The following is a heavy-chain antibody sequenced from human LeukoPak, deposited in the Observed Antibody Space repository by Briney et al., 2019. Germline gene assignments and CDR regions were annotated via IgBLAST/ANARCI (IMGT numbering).Heavy chain of an antibody. CDR3: ARDVWGSYSTGSYFDY. CDR2: IKEDGSEK. CDR1: GFTFSRYW. V-gene: IGHV3-7*01. J-gene: IGHJ4*02. D-gene: IGHD6-19*01. Sequence: GGSLRLSCAASGFTFSRYWMSWVRQAPGKGLEWVANIKEDGSEKYYVDSVKGRFTISRDSAKNSLYLQMNSLRAEDTAVYYCARDVWGSYSTGSYFDYWGQGALVTVSS.